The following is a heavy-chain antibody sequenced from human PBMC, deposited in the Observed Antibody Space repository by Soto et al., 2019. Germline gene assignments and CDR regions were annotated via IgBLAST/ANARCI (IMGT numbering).Heavy chain of an antibody. CDR3: AKLSGYSSDYFDY. CDR2: ISGSGGST. V-gene: IGHV3-23*01. D-gene: IGHD2-15*01. J-gene: IGHJ4*02. Sequence: EVQLLESGGGLVQPGGSLRLSCAASGFTFSSYAMSWVRQAPGKGLEWVSAISGSGGSTYYADSVKGRFTISRDNSKTTLYLQMNSLRAEDTAVYYCAKLSGYSSDYFDYWGQGTLVTVSS. CDR1: GFTFSSYA.